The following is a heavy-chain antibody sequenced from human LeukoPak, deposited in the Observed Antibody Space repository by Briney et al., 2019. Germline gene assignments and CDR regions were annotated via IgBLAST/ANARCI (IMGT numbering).Heavy chain of an antibody. V-gene: IGHV3-48*03. CDR2: ISSSGSTI. D-gene: IGHD6-13*01. CDR1: GFTFSSHE. CDR3: ASPLPGYSSSWYPPYFDY. Sequence: GGSLRLSCAASGFTFSSHEMNWVRQAPGKGLEWVSYISSSGSTIYYADSVKGRFTISRDNAKNSLYLQMNSLRAEDTAVYYCASPLPGYSSSWYPPYFDYWGQGTLVTVSS. J-gene: IGHJ4*02.